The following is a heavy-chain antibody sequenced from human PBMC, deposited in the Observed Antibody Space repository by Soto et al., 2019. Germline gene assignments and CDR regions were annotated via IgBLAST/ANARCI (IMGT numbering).Heavy chain of an antibody. D-gene: IGHD6-19*01. CDR1: GFTFSDYS. V-gene: IGHV3-48*02. CDR2: ISSSSSSI. Sequence: EVQLVESGGGLVQPGGSLRLSCAASGFTFSDYSMNWVRQAPGRGLEWVSYISSSSSSIYYADSVKGRFTISRDNAKNSLYLQMNSLRDEDTAGYYCARRHSSGSYYFDYGGQGTLVTVSS. CDR3: ARRHSSGSYYFDY. J-gene: IGHJ4*02.